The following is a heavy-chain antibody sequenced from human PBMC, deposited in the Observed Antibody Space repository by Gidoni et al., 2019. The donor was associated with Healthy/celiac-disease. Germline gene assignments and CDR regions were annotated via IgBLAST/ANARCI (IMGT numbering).Heavy chain of an antibody. V-gene: IGHV3-33*01. Sequence: QVQLVESGGGVVQPGRSLRLSCAASGFTFSSYGMHWVRQAPGKGLEWVAVIWYDGSNKYYADSVKGRFTISRDNSKNTLYLQMNSLRAEDTAVYYCARGVDDSDYLDYWGQGTLVTVSS. J-gene: IGHJ4*02. CDR1: GFTFSSYG. CDR3: ARGVDDSDYLDY. D-gene: IGHD2-21*02. CDR2: IWYDGSNK.